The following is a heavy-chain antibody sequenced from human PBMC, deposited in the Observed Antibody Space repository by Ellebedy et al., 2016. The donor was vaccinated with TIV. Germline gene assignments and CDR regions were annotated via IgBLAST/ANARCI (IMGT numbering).Heavy chain of an antibody. J-gene: IGHJ4*02. CDR1: GFSFKRAW. CDR2: IKTNNEGGTT. D-gene: IGHD4-23*01. V-gene: IGHV3-15*07. CDR3: TTGSVEGY. Sequence: GESLKISCAVSGFSFKRAWMNWVRQAPGKGLEWVGRIKTNNEGGTTDYAAPVKGRFSISRDDSKTTLFLQMDSLRTDDTAVYYCTTGSVEGYWGQGALVTVSS.